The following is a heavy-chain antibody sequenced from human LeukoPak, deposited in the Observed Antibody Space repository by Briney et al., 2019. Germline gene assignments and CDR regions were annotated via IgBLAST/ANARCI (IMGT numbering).Heavy chain of an antibody. CDR1: GYIFTDYY. V-gene: IGHV1-2*06. D-gene: IGHD4-11*01. J-gene: IGHJ4*02. CDR3: ARVAYGNNATPFDH. Sequence: ALVKVSCKASGYIFTDYYIHWVRQAPGQGPEWMGRINPNSGGTDSAQKFQGRVTMTRVTSITTVYMEMRRLTSDDTAVYYCARVAYGNNATPFDHWGQGTLVIVSS. CDR2: INPNSGGT.